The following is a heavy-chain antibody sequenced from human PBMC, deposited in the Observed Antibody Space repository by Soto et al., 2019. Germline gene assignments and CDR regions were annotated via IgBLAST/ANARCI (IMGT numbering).Heavy chain of an antibody. J-gene: IGHJ5*02. CDR2: ISGSGGST. V-gene: IGHV3-23*01. CDR3: AKDPYYDDSIINNWFDP. D-gene: IGHD3-22*01. Sequence: EVQLLESGGGLVQPGGSLRLSCAASGFTFSSDAMSWVRQAPGKGLEWVSAISGSGGSTYYADSVKGRFTISRDNSKNTLYLQMNSLRDEDTAIYYCAKDPYYDDSIINNWFDPWGQGTLVSVSS. CDR1: GFTFSSDA.